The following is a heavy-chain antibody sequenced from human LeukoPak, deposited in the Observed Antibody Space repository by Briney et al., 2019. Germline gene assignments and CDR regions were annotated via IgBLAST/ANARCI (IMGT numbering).Heavy chain of an antibody. CDR2: IYTSGST. CDR3: ARVLGSSWWN. CDR1: GGSISSGSYY. D-gene: IGHD6-13*01. J-gene: IGHJ4*02. Sequence: PSETLSLTCTVSGGSISSGSYYWSWIRQPAGKGLEWIGRIYTSGSTNYNPSLKSRVTISVDTSKNQFSLKLSSVTAADTAVYYCARVLGSSWWNWGQGTLVTVSS. V-gene: IGHV4-61*02.